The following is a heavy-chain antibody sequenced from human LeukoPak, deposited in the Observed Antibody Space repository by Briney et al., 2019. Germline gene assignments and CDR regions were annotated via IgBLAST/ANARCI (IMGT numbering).Heavy chain of an antibody. V-gene: IGHV4-31*03. CDR2: IYYSGST. Sequence: SQTLSLTCTVSGGSISSGGYYWSWIRQHPGTGLEWIGYIYYSGSTYYNPSLKSRVTISVDTSKNQFSLKLSSVTAADTAVYYCARHPNIGGRKVGAFDIWGQGTMVTVSS. J-gene: IGHJ3*02. CDR3: ARHPNIGGRKVGAFDI. D-gene: IGHD1-26*01. CDR1: GGSISSGGYY.